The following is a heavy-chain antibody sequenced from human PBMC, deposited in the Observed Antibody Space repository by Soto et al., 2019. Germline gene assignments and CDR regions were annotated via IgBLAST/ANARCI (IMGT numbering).Heavy chain of an antibody. CDR2: ISSSGRHK. CDR3: ARDTSGYDLGIWFDP. J-gene: IGHJ5*02. V-gene: IGHV3-21*06. Sequence: PXVSLRLSCAASGFSLTSHNMNWVRQAPGKGLEWVSSISSSGRHKYHADSVKGRFTISRDNAKNSLFLQMDSLRDDDTGVYYCARDTSGYDLGIWFDPWGQGTLVTVSS. CDR1: GFSLTSHN. D-gene: IGHD5-12*01.